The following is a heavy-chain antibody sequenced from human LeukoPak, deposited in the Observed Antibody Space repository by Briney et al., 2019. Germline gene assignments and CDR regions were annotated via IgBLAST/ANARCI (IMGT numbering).Heavy chain of an antibody. J-gene: IGHJ4*02. D-gene: IGHD3-22*01. CDR1: GFTFSSYA. Sequence: GGSLRLSCAASGFTFSSYAMSWVRQAPGKGLEWVSAISGSGGSTYYADSVKGRFTISRDNSKNTLYLQMNSLRAEYTAVYYCAKDLMNYYDSSGYSWGQGTLVSVSS. CDR3: AKDLMNYYDSSGYS. CDR2: ISGSGGST. V-gene: IGHV3-23*01.